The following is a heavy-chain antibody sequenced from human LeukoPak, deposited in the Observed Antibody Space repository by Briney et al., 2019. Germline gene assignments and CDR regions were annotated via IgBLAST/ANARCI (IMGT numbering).Heavy chain of an antibody. V-gene: IGHV1-69*06. CDR2: IIPIFGTT. Sequence: SVKVSCKASGGTFSSYAISWVRQAPGQGLEWMGGIIPIFGTTNYAQKFQDRVTITADKSTSTAYMELSSLRSEDTAVYYCARYAVTTGLNYYYYYMDVWGKGTTVTVSS. CDR3: ARYAVTTGLNYYYYYMDV. CDR1: GGTFSSYA. J-gene: IGHJ6*03. D-gene: IGHD4-17*01.